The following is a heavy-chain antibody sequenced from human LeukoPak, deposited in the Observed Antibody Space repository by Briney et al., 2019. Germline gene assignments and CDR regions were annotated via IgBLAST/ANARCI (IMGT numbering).Heavy chain of an antibody. J-gene: IGHJ4*02. Sequence: ASVKVCCKASGYTFTSYYMHWVRQAPGQGLEWMGIINPSGGSTSYAQKFQGRVTMTRDTSTSTVYMELSSLRSEDTAVYYCARDAGASIAAYYFDYWGQGTLVTVSS. CDR3: ARDAGASIAAYYFDY. CDR1: GYTFTSYY. V-gene: IGHV1-46*01. CDR2: INPSGGST. D-gene: IGHD6-6*01.